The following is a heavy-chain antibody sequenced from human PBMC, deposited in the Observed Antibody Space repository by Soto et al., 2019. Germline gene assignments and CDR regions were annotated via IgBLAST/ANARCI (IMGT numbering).Heavy chain of an antibody. V-gene: IGHV3-48*01. CDR3: QGEYYGSDAIDY. J-gene: IGHJ4*02. CDR2: IRRHTSVT. D-gene: IGHD3-10*01. CDR1: GFTFSSYW. Sequence: GGSLRLSCAASGFTFSSYWMNWVRQAPGRGLEWISYIRRHTSVTAYADSVKGRFTISRDSSKNTLYLQMDSLRAEDTAVYYCQGEYYGSDAIDYWGQGTLVTVSS.